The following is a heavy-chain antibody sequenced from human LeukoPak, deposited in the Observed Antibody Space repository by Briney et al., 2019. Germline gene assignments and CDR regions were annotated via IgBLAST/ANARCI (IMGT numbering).Heavy chain of an antibody. CDR2: IKQDERGK. J-gene: IGHJ4*02. D-gene: IGHD1-1*01. CDR3: ARDAWRDRYFDY. CDR1: GFTFTNYW. Sequence: GESLRLSCAASGFTFTNYWMSWVRQAPGKGLEWVANIKQDERGKFYVDSVKGRFTISRDNAKNSMYLQLNSLRAEDTAVYYCARDAWRDRYFDYWGQGILVTVSS. V-gene: IGHV3-7*01.